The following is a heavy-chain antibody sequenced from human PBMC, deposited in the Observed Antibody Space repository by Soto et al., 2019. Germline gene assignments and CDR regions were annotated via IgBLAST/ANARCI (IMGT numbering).Heavy chain of an antibody. CDR1: GGTFSSYA. Sequence: SVKVSCKTSGGTFSSYAISWVRQAPGQGLEWMGGIVPIVDTSTYAQKFQGRVTITADESTSTVYMELSSLRSDDTAVYYCAAHRGDYFDYWGQGTLVTVSS. CDR2: IVPIVDTS. V-gene: IGHV1-69*13. J-gene: IGHJ4*02. D-gene: IGHD1-26*01. CDR3: AAHRGDYFDY.